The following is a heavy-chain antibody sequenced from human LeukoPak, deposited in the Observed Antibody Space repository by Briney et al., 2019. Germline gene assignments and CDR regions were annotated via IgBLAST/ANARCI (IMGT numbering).Heavy chain of an antibody. CDR3: AKATRRLLIGSRGVYYFDY. V-gene: IGHV3-23*01. D-gene: IGHD3-10*02. CDR1: GFTFSSYA. J-gene: IGHJ4*02. CDR2: ICGSGGST. Sequence: PGGSLRLSCAASGFTFSSYAMSWLRQAPGKGLEWVSAICGSGGSTYYADSVKGRFTISRDNSKNTLYLQMNSLRAEDTAVYYFAKATRRLLIGSRGVYYFDYWGQGTLVTVSS.